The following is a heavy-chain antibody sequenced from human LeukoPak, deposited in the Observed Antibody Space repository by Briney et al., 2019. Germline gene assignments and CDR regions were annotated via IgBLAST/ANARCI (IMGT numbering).Heavy chain of an antibody. J-gene: IGHJ5*02. CDR1: GGSINRYY. CDR3: ARVDLEPTKRWFDP. V-gene: IGHV4-59*01. Sequence: SETLSLTCNVSGGSINRYYWNWIRQPPGKGLEWIGYIVYTGTTHYNPSLRSRVSMSIDTSTTHFSLSLTSVTAAATAVYYCARVDLEPTKRWFDPWGQGALVTVSS. D-gene: IGHD1-14*01. CDR2: IVYTGTT.